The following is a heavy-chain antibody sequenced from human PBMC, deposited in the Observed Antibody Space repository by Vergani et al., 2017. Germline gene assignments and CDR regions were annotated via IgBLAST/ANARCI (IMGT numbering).Heavy chain of an antibody. V-gene: IGHV3-30*02. CDR2: IRYDGPNK. D-gene: IGHD1-1*01. CDR3: ATKSCGTPGCQIGYFRE. J-gene: IGHJ1*01. CDR1: GFAFTNYG. Sequence: HVQLVESGGGAVQPGGSLRLSCAASGFAFTNYGMHWVRQGPGKGLEWVAFIRYDGPNKYYADSVKGRFTISRDNSKSTLYLQMNSLRTEDTAVYYCATKSCGTPGCQIGYFREWGQGTLVTVSS.